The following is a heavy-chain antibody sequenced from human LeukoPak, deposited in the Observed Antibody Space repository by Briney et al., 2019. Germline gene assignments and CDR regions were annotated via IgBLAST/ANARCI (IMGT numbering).Heavy chain of an antibody. CDR2: IYTSGST. D-gene: IGHD3-10*01. V-gene: IGHV4-4*07. J-gene: IGHJ4*02. CDR3: AGNYYGSGSYYSEDRY. Sequence: SETLSLTCTVSGGSISSYYWSWIRQPAGKGLEWIGRIYTSGSTNCNPSLKSRVTISVDTSKNQFSLKLSSVTAADTAVYYCAGNYYGSGSYYSEDRYWGQGTLVTVSS. CDR1: GGSISSYY.